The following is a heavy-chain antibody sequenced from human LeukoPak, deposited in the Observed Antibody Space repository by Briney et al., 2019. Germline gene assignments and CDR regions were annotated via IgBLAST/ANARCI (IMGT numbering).Heavy chain of an antibody. J-gene: IGHJ4*02. CDR2: ISAHNGNT. CDR1: GYIFIGYG. V-gene: IGHV1-18*01. Sequence: GASVKVSCKASGYIFIGYGIIWVRQAPGQGLQWMGWISAHNGNTNYAQKLQGRVTMTTDTSTSTVYMELRSLRSGDTAVYYCARAQTTLLLDYWGQGTLVTVSS. D-gene: IGHD4-11*01. CDR3: ARAQTTLLLDY.